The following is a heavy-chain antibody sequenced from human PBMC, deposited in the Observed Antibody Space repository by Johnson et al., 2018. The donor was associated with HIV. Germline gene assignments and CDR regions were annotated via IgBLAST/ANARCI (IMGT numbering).Heavy chain of an antibody. V-gene: IGHV3-53*01. D-gene: IGHD3-16*01. CDR3: ALDGGATNAFDI. J-gene: IGHJ3*02. CDR2: IYSGGST. CDR1: GFTVSSNY. Sequence: VQLLESGGGLIQPGGSLRLSCAASGFTVSSNYMRWVRQAPGKGLEWVSVIYSGGSTYYADSVKGRFTISRDNSKNTLYLQMTSLRAEHPAGYYRALDGGATNAFDIWGQGTMVTVSS.